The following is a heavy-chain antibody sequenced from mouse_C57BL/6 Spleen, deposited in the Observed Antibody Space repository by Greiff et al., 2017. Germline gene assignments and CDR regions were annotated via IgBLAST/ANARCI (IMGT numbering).Heavy chain of an antibody. Sequence: VQLQQSGAELVRPGTSVKVSCKASGYAFTNYLIEWVKQRPGQGLEWIGVINPGSGGTNYNEKFKGKATLTADKSSRTAYMQLSSLTSEDSAVYFCARGGVYGSSYVGYFDVWGTGTTVTVSS. CDR3: ARGGVYGSSYVGYFDV. CDR1: GYAFTNYL. D-gene: IGHD1-1*01. CDR2: INPGSGGT. J-gene: IGHJ1*03. V-gene: IGHV1-54*01.